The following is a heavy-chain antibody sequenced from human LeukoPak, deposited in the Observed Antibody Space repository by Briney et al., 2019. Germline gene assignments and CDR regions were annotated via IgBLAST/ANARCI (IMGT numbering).Heavy chain of an antibody. Sequence: RASVKVSCKASGGTFSSCAISWVRQAPGQGLEWMGGIIPIFGTANYAQKFQGRVTITTDESTSTAYMELSSLRSEDTAVYYCARGPRGFGVVLDWFDPWGQGTLVTVSS. CDR3: ARGPRGFGVVLDWFDP. J-gene: IGHJ5*02. CDR2: IIPIFGTA. V-gene: IGHV1-69*05. CDR1: GGTFSSCA. D-gene: IGHD3-3*01.